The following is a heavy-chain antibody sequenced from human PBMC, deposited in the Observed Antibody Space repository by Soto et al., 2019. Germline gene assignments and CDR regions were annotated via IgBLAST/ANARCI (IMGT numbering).Heavy chain of an antibody. V-gene: IGHV3-30-3*01. Sequence: QVQLVESGGGVVQPGRSLRLSCAASGFTFSSYAMHWVRQAPGKGLEWVAVISYDGSNKYYADSVKGRFTISRDKSKNTLYLQMNSLRAEDTSGYYCASRYCTNGVCYGVDYWGQGTLVTVSS. CDR1: GFTFSSYA. J-gene: IGHJ4*02. CDR3: ASRYCTNGVCYGVDY. CDR2: ISYDGSNK. D-gene: IGHD2-8*01.